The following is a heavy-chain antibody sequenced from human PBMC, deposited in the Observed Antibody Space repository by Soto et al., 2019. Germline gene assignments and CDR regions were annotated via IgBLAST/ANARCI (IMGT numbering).Heavy chain of an antibody. V-gene: IGHV4-59*01. CDR3: AREMPSNAFDI. CDR1: GGSISSYY. Sequence: PSETLSLTCNVPGGSISSYYWSWVRQPPGKGLEWIGYIYYSGSTNYNPSLKSRVTISVDTSKNQFSLKLSSVTAADTAVYYCAREMPSNAFDIWGQGTMVTVSS. CDR2: IYYSGST. D-gene: IGHD2-2*01. J-gene: IGHJ3*02.